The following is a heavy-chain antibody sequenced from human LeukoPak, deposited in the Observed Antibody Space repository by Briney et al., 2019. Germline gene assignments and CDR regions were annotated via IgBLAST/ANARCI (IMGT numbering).Heavy chain of an antibody. CDR2: ISENGGDR. J-gene: IGHJ4*02. CDR3: GKDWKVDY. Sequence: GGSLRLSCVASGFTFNSYPMTWVRQAPGKGLEWVSAISENGGDRKYAASVKGRFTISRDNSKNTLYLQMNSLRVEDTAIYYCGKDWKVDYWGQGSLVSVSS. D-gene: IGHD1-1*01. V-gene: IGHV3-23*01. CDR1: GFTFNSYP.